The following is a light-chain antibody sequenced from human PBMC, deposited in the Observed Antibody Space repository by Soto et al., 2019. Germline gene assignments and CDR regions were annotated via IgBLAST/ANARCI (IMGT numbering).Light chain of an antibody. J-gene: IGKJ4*01. V-gene: IGKV2-28*01. CDR1: QSLLQSNGNNQ. CDR3: MQVLQTPPT. CDR2: LGS. Sequence: IVMTQSPLSLPVTPGEPASISCRSSQSLLQSNGNNQLGWVLQKPGQSPQRLMYLGSSRVSGVPDRFSGSGSGTDFTLKISRVEPEDVGVYYCMQVLQTPPTFGGGTKVEIK.